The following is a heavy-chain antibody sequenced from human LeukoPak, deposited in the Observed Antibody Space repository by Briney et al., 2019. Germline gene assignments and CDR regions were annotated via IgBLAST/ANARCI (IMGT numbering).Heavy chain of an antibody. D-gene: IGHD6-19*01. CDR3: ARTQQWLDC. J-gene: IGHJ4*02. Sequence: GRSLRLSCPPSGFTFSIYSMSCVRQAPGKGLEWVSAISASVGNTYYADSVKDRLTISRDNSKNTLYLQMNSLRAEDTAVYYCARTQQWLDCWGQGTLVTASS. CDR1: GFTFSIYS. V-gene: IGHV3-23*01. CDR2: ISASVGNT.